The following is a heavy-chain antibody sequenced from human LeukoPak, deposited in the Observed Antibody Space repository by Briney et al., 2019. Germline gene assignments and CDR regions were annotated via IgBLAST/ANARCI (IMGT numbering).Heavy chain of an antibody. D-gene: IGHD6-13*01. CDR2: ISAYNGNT. CDR1: GYTFTSYG. CDR3: ARDIRRIAAAGTGLIDY. V-gene: IGHV1-18*01. J-gene: IGHJ4*02. Sequence: ASVKVSCKASGYTFTSYGISWVRQAPGQGLEWMGWISAYNGNTNYAQKLQGRVTMTTDTSTSTAYMELRSLRSDDTAVYYCARDIRRIAAAGTGLIDYWGQGTLVTVSS.